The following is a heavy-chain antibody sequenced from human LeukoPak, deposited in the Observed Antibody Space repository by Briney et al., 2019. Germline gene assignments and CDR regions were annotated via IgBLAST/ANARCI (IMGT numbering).Heavy chain of an antibody. D-gene: IGHD4/OR15-4a*01. CDR3: ARQKYDYGANHWYFDL. CDR2: IYYSGHT. CDR1: GGSISSSGYY. J-gene: IGHJ2*01. Sequence: SETLSLTCTVSGGSISSSGYYWGWLRQPPGKGLEWIGSIYYSGHTYYNPSLKSRVTISVDTSKNQVSLNLTSVTAADTAVYYCARQKYDYGANHWYFDLWGRGTLVTVSS. V-gene: IGHV4-39*01.